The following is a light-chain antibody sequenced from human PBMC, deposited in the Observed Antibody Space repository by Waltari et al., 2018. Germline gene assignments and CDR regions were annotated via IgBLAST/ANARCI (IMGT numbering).Light chain of an antibody. V-gene: IGLV3-1*01. Sequence: SFELTQPPSVSVSAGQTATNRCHGHPLERQYVAWYQQKFGQSPVSVDYQETRRPSGSPERISVSNSGGKGTRTITGTQPLDEADDYCQVWETTTVIFGGGTKLTV. CDR1: PLERQY. J-gene: IGLJ2*01. CDR3: QVWETTTVI. CDR2: QET.